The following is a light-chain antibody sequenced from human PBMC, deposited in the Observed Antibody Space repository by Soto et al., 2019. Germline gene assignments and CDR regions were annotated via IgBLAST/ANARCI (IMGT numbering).Light chain of an antibody. CDR3: QQYNNWPPWT. V-gene: IGKV3-15*01. CDR2: GAS. J-gene: IGKJ1*01. CDR1: QSVSSN. Sequence: EIVMTQSPVTLSVSPGERATLSCRASQSVSSNLAWYQQKPGQAPRLLIYGASTRATGIPARFSGSGSGTEFTLTISSLQSEDFAIYYCQQYNNWPPWTFCQGTKVEIK.